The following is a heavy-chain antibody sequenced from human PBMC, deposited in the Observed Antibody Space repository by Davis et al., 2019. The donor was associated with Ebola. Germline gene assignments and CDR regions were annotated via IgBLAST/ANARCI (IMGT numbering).Heavy chain of an antibody. D-gene: IGHD2-15*01. CDR1: GGSSSASY. Sequence: SETLSLTCAVSGGSSSASYWPWIRQHPGQGLNWIGEINHSGSTNYNPSLKSRVTISVDTSKNQFSLKLSSVTAADTAVYYCARRYSGQRYFDLWGRGTLVTVSS. CDR3: ARRYSGQRYFDL. CDR2: INHSGST. V-gene: IGHV4-34*01. J-gene: IGHJ2*01.